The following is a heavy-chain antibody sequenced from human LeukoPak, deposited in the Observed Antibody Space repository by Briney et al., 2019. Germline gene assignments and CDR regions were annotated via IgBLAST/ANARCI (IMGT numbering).Heavy chain of an antibody. D-gene: IGHD3-9*01. Sequence: SETLSLTCAVYGGSFSGYYWSWIRQPPGKGLEWIEEINHSGSTNYNPSLKSRVTISVDTSKNQFSLKLSSMTAADTAVYYCARASYNPRYFSLPYYFDYWGQGTLVTVSS. J-gene: IGHJ4*02. V-gene: IGHV4-34*01. CDR3: ARASYNPRYFSLPYYFDY. CDR1: GGSFSGYY. CDR2: INHSGST.